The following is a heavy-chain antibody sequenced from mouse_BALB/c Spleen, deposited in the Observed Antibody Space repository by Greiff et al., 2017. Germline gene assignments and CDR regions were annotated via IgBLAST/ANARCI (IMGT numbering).Heavy chain of an antibody. V-gene: IGHV5-17*02. D-gene: IGHD2-4*01. CDR1: GFTFSSIG. CDR3: AVEYDYGLVWFAY. CDR2: ISSGSSTI. Sequence: EVQLVESGGGLVQPGGSRKLSCAASGFTFSSIGMHWVRQAPEKGLEWVAYISSGSSTIYYANTVKGRFTISRDNPKNTLFLQMTSLRSEDTAMYYCAVEYDYGLVWFAYWGQGTLVTVSA. J-gene: IGHJ3*01.